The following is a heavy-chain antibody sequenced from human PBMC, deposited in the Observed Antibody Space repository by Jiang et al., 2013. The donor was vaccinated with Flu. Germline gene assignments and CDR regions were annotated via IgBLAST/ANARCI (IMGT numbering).Heavy chain of an antibody. CDR1: GYTFTGYY. Sequence: SGAEVKKPGASVKVSCKASGYTFTGYYMHWVRQAPGQGLEWMGRINPNSGGTNYAQKFQGRVTMTRDTSISTAYMELSRLRSDDTAVYYCAREPDYDSSGYYYGGDYWGQGTLVTVSS. CDR3: AREPDYDSSGYYYGGDY. CDR2: INPNSGGT. D-gene: IGHD3-22*01. J-gene: IGHJ4*02. V-gene: IGHV1-2*06.